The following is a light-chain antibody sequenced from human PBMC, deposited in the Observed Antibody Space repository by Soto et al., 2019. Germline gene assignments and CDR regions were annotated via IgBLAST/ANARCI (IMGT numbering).Light chain of an antibody. CDR2: EVS. CDR1: SSDVGGYNY. J-gene: IGLJ1*01. CDR3: SSYTSSNTRYV. Sequence: QSVLTQPASVSGSPGQSITISCTGTSSDVGGYNYVSWYQQHPGKAPKLMIYEVSNRPSGVSNRFSGSKSANTASLTISGLQAKDEADYFCSSYTSSNTRYVFGTGTKVTVL. V-gene: IGLV2-14*01.